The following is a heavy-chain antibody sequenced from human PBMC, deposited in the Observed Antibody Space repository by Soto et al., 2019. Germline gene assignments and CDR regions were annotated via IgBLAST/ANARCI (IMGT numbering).Heavy chain of an antibody. Sequence: ASVKVSCKASGGTFSSYAISWVRQAPGQGLEWMGGIIPIFGTANYAQKFQGRVTITADESTSTAYMELSSLRSEDTAVYYCARRGGDDYSNLNWFDPWGQGTLVTVSS. V-gene: IGHV1-69*13. J-gene: IGHJ5*02. CDR2: IIPIFGTA. CDR1: GGTFSSYA. CDR3: ARRGGDDYSNLNWFDP. D-gene: IGHD4-4*01.